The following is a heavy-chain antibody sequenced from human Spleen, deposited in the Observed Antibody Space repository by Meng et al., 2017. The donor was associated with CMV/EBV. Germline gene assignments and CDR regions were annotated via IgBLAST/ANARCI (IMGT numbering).Heavy chain of an antibody. Sequence: GESLKISCAASGFTFSSNAMSWVRQAPGKGLEWVALMSFDGANKEADSVKGRFTISRDNSKNTLYLQMNSLRAEDTAVYYCAKDFHYSGSYYDYWGQGTLVTVSS. J-gene: IGHJ4*02. V-gene: IGHV3-30*18. D-gene: IGHD1-26*01. CDR1: GFTFSSNA. CDR2: MSFDGANK. CDR3: AKDFHYSGSYYDY.